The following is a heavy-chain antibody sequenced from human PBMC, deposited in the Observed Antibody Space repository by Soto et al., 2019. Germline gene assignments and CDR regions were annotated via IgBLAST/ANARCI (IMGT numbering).Heavy chain of an antibody. CDR3: ARSIAARHYYYYYYMDV. D-gene: IGHD6-6*01. CDR2: INPNSGGT. Sequence: ASVKVSCKASGYTFTSYAMNWVRQAPGHGLEWMGWINPNSGGTNYAQKFQGWVTMTRDTSISTAYMELSRLRSDDTAVYYCARSIAARHYYYYYYMDVWGKGTTVTVSS. CDR1: GYTFTSYA. V-gene: IGHV1-2*04. J-gene: IGHJ6*03.